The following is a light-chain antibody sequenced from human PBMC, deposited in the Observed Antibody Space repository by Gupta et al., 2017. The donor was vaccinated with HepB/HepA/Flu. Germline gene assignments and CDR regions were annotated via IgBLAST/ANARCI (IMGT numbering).Light chain of an antibody. CDR2: VDS. J-gene: IGLJ2*01. Sequence: SYVLTQPPSVSVAPGKTARITCGGNNTGSQSVHWYQQKPGQAPVLGSVVDSDRPSGIPERCACSNSGNTAKPTLSIAEAGYEADDECQVWDSNSDQVLFGGGTKLTVL. CDR1: NTGSQS. V-gene: IGLV3-21*04. CDR3: QVWDSNSDQVL.